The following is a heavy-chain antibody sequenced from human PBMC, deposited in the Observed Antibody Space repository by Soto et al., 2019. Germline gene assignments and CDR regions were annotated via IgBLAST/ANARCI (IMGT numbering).Heavy chain of an antibody. V-gene: IGHV3-11*01. D-gene: IGHD3-3*01. CDR2: ISSSGSTI. CDR1: GFTFSDYY. Sequence: XVSLLLSCAASGFTFSDYYMSWIRQAPGKGLEWVSYISSSGSTIYYADSVKGRFTISRDNAKNSLYLQMSSLRAEDTAVYYCASGGAYDFWSGLHRDVWGQGTTVTVSS. J-gene: IGHJ6*02. CDR3: ASGGAYDFWSGLHRDV.